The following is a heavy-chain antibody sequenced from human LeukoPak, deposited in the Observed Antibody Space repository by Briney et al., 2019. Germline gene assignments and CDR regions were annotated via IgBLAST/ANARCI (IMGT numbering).Heavy chain of an antibody. V-gene: IGHV4-4*07. CDR3: ARAVFWSGYYRYFDY. D-gene: IGHD3-3*01. J-gene: IGHJ4*02. CDR1: GGSISNYY. Sequence: SETLSLTCTVSGGSISNYYWTWIRQPAGKGLEWIGRIYPGGSTDYNPSLKSRVTMSVDTSKSQFSLKLSSVTAADTAVYYCARAVFWSGYYRYFDYWGQGTLVTVSS. CDR2: IYPGGST.